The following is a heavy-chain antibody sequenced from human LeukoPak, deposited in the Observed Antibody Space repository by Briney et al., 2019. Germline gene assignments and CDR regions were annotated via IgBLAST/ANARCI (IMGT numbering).Heavy chain of an antibody. D-gene: IGHD3-22*01. CDR2: ISGSGGST. Sequence: GGSLRLSCAASGFTFASYALSWVRQAPGKGLEWVSAISGSGGSTYYADSVKGRFTISRDNSKNTLYPQMNSLRAEDTAVYYCAKDRDYYDSSGSSFDYWGQGTLVTVSS. V-gene: IGHV3-23*01. CDR3: AKDRDYYDSSGSSFDY. CDR1: GFTFASYA. J-gene: IGHJ4*02.